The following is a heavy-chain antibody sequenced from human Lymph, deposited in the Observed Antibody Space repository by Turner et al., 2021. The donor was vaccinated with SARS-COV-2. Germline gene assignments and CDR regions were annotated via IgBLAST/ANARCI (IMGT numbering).Heavy chain of an antibody. D-gene: IGHD3-22*01. Sequence: EVTVLESGGGVVQPGGPLGLPCPVSGLPFSRYAMSWVRQAPREVLGGVSTSSGSGGSTYYADSVKGRFTISRDNSKNTLYLKMNSLRAEDTAVYYCAKNEMAMIVVVITLFDYWGQGTLVTVSS. CDR2: SSGSGGST. V-gene: IGHV3-23*01. CDR1: GLPFSRYA. J-gene: IGHJ4*02. CDR3: AKNEMAMIVVVITLFDY.